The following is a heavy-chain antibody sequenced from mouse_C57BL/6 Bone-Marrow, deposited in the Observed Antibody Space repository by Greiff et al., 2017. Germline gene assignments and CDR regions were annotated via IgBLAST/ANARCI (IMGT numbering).Heavy chain of an antibody. D-gene: IGHD1-1*01. CDR2: SRNKANDYTT. CDR1: GFTFSDFY. Sequence: EVQVVESGGGLVQSGRSLRLSCATSGFTFSDFYMEWVRQAPGKGLEWIAASRNKANDYTTEYSASVKGRFIVSRDTSQSILYLQMNALRAEDTAIYYWARDAARPYGSRNYAMDYWGQGTSVTVSS. J-gene: IGHJ4*01. CDR3: ARDAARPYGSRNYAMDY. V-gene: IGHV7-1*01.